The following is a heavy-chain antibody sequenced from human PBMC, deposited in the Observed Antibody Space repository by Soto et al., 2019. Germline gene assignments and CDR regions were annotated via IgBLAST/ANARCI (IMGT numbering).Heavy chain of an antibody. CDR3: TRANWYSEY. Sequence: QVQLQESGPGLVKPSETLSLTCIVSGVSISNNYWSWIRQPPGKGLEWIGYIYYNGNTNYSPSLKSRVTMSVDTSRNQISLKLTTVTAADTAVYYCTRANWYSEYWGQGTLVTVSS. CDR2: IYYNGNT. CDR1: GVSISNNY. J-gene: IGHJ4*02. D-gene: IGHD7-27*01. V-gene: IGHV4-59*01.